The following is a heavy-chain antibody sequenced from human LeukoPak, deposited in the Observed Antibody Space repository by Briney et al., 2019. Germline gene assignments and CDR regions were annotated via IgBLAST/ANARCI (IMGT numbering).Heavy chain of an antibody. Sequence: PGGSLRLSCAASNFTFSSYSMNWVRQAPGKGLEWVSSISSRSSYIYYADSVKGRFTISRDNAKNSLYLQMNSLRAEDTAVYYCARDLLLWFGEFSALTYNWFDPWGQGTLVTVSS. CDR1: NFTFSSYS. CDR3: ARDLLLWFGEFSALTYNWFDP. J-gene: IGHJ5*02. V-gene: IGHV3-21*01. CDR2: ISSRSSYI. D-gene: IGHD3-10*01.